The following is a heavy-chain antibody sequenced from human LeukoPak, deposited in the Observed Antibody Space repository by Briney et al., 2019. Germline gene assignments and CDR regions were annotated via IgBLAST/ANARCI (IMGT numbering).Heavy chain of an antibody. J-gene: IGHJ4*02. CDR2: ISSSSSYI. V-gene: IGHV3-21*01. D-gene: IGHD2-15*01. CDR3: ARDGRYCSGGSCSMYYFDY. CDR1: GFTFSSYS. Sequence: PGGSLRLSCAASGFTFSSYSMNWVRQALGKGLEWVSSISSSSSYIYYADSVKGRFTISRDNAKNSLYLQMNSLRAEDTAVYYCARDGRYCSGGSCSMYYFDYWGQGTLVTVSS.